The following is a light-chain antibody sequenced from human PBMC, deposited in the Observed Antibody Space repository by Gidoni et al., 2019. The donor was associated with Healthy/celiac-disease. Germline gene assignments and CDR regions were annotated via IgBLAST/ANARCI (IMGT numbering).Light chain of an antibody. V-gene: IGKV1-5*03. CDR1: QGIINW. Sequence: DIQMTQSPSTLSASVGDRVTITCRASQGIINWLAWYQQKPGKAPKLLIFKASSLESGVPSRFSGSGSGTEFTLTISSLQPDDFATYYCQQYNSYSWTFXXXTKVEIK. CDR2: KAS. CDR3: QQYNSYSWT. J-gene: IGKJ1*01.